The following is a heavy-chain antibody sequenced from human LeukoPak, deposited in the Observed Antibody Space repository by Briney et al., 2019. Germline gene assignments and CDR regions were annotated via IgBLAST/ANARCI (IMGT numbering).Heavy chain of an antibody. CDR2: ISAYHGNT. J-gene: IGHJ6*03. CDR3: ARVDIVVVPAAIPYYYYYTDV. CDR1: GYSFTSYG. Sequence: AGVTVSCKASGYSFTSYGISWVRLGPGQGLEWLGWISAYHGNTNHAQKLQGRVTMTTDTSTSTAYMELRSLRSDDTAVYNCARVDIVVVPAAIPYYYYYTDVWGKGTTVTVSS. D-gene: IGHD2-2*02. V-gene: IGHV1-18*01.